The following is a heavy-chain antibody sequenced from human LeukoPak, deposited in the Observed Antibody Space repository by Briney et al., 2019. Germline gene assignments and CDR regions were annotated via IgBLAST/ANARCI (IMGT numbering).Heavy chain of an antibody. Sequence: PGGSLRLSCAASRFTLSNYWMSWVRQAPGKGLEWVANIKQDGSETYYVDSVKGRFTISRDNAKNSLSLQMNSLRAEDTAVYYCARVRPHPIIDVWGKGTTVTVSS. CDR2: IKQDGSET. D-gene: IGHD6-6*01. CDR1: RFTLSNYW. V-gene: IGHV3-7*01. J-gene: IGHJ6*03. CDR3: ARVRPHPIIDV.